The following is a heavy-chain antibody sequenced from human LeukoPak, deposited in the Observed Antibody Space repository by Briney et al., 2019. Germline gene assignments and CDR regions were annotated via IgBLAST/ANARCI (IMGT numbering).Heavy chain of an antibody. CDR2: IYSGGST. CDR1: GFTVSSNY. J-gene: IGHJ4*02. Sequence: GGSLRLSCAASGFTVSSNYMSWVRQAPGKGLEWVSVIYSGGSTYYADSVKGRFTISRHNSKNTLYLQMNSLRAEDTAVYYCAKGDDYGSGSSIDYWGQGTLVTVSS. CDR3: AKGDDYGSGSSIDY. D-gene: IGHD3-10*01. V-gene: IGHV3-53*01.